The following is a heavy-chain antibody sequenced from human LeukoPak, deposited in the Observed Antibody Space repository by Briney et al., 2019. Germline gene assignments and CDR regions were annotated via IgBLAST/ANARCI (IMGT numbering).Heavy chain of an antibody. V-gene: IGHV3-43*02. CDR1: GVTFVGYA. D-gene: IGHD2-8*01. Sequence: PGGSLRLSSAACGVTFVGYAPHWVRQAPGKGLEWVSLISGDGGSTYYADSVNGRFTISRDNSKNSLYLQMNSLRTEDTAMYHCANDGVWYAYRGPRNLMTVSS. J-gene: IGHJ4*01. CDR2: ISGDGGST. CDR3: ANDGVWYAY.